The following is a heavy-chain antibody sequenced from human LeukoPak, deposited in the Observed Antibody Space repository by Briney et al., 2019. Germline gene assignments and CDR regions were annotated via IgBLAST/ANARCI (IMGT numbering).Heavy chain of an antibody. Sequence: SETLSLTCTVSGGSISSGGYSWSWIRQHPGKGLEWIGYIYYSGSTYYNPSLKSRVTISVDTSKNQFSLKLSSVTAADTAVYYCARDATDDSSGYYYYAFDIWGQGTMVTVSS. CDR2: IYYSGST. CDR1: GGSISSGGYS. V-gene: IGHV4-31*03. CDR3: ARDATDDSSGYYYYAFDI. D-gene: IGHD3-22*01. J-gene: IGHJ3*02.